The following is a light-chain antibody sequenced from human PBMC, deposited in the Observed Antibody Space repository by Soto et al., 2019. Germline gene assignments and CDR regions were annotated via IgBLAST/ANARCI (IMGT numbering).Light chain of an antibody. CDR1: QSISSW. J-gene: IGKJ1*01. V-gene: IGKV1-5*03. Sequence: DIQMTQSPSTLSASVGDRVTITCRASQSISSWLAWYQQKPGKAPKLLIYKASSLESGVPSRFSGSESGTEVTLTISSLQPDDFATYYCQQYKSYSRAFGQGTKVELK. CDR3: QQYKSYSRA. CDR2: KAS.